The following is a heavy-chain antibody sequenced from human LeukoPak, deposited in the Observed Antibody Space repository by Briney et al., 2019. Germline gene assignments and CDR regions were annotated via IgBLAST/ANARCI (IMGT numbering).Heavy chain of an antibody. Sequence: GGSLRLSCVVSGFTFSNAWMSWVRQAPGKGPEWVGRIKKKADGGTTDYAAPVKGRFTISRDDSKNTLYLQMNSLKTEDTAVYYCTTEYYYDSSGLFDYRGQGTLVTVSS. D-gene: IGHD3-22*01. CDR1: GFTFSNAW. CDR2: IKKKADGGTT. V-gene: IGHV3-15*01. CDR3: TTEYYYDSSGLFDY. J-gene: IGHJ4*02.